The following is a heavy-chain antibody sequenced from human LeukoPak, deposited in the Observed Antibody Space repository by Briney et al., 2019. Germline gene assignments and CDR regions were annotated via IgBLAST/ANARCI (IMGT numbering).Heavy chain of an antibody. Sequence: PSETLSLTCTVSGGSISSYYWSWIRQPAGKGLEWIGRIYTSGSTNCNPSLKSRVTMSVDTSKNQFSLKLSSVTAADTAVYYCARSRVGYRTGGVCPWYFDLWGRGTLVTVSS. CDR1: GGSISSYY. D-gene: IGHD2-8*02. CDR3: ARSRVGYRTGGVCPWYFDL. J-gene: IGHJ2*01. V-gene: IGHV4-4*07. CDR2: IYTSGST.